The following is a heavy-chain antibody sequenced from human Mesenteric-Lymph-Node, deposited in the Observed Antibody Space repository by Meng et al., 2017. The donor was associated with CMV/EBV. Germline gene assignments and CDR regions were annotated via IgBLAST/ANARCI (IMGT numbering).Heavy chain of an antibody. D-gene: IGHD3-10*01. CDR2: IRFDGSNK. CDR3: AKDYIRGYYYGMDV. V-gene: IGHV3-30*02. J-gene: IGHJ6*02. Sequence: GESLKISCAASGFTFSSYSMNWVRQAPGKGLEWVAFIRFDGSNKNYADSVKGRFTISRDNSKITLYLQMNSLRAEDTAVYYCAKDYIRGYYYGMDVWGQGTTVTVSS. CDR1: GFTFSSYS.